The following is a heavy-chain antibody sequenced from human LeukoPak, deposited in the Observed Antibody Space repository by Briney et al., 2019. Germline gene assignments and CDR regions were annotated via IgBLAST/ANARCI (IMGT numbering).Heavy chain of an antibody. V-gene: IGHV3-7*04. D-gene: IGHD3-10*01. CDR3: ARVLWFGGVYYFDY. CDR1: GFSFRSFW. J-gene: IGHJ4*02. CDR2: IKEDGSDK. Sequence: GGSLRLSCAASGFSFRSFWMSWVRQAPGKGLEWVASIKEDGSDKYYVESVKGRFTISRENARNSLYLQMNSLRAEDTAVYYCARVLWFGGVYYFDYWGQGTLVTVSS.